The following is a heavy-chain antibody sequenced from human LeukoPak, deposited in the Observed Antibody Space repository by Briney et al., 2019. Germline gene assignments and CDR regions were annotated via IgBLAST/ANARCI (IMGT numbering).Heavy chain of an antibody. D-gene: IGHD5-24*01. J-gene: IGHJ4*02. CDR2: INPNSGGT. CDR3: ARAYSPGGYKISGIDY. Sequence: GASVKVSCKASGYIFTGYYMHWVRQAPGQGLEWMGWINPNSGGTNYAQKFQGRVTMTRDTSISTAYMELSRLRSDDTAVYYCARAYSPGGYKISGIDYWGQGTLVTVSS. V-gene: IGHV1-2*02. CDR1: GYIFTGYY.